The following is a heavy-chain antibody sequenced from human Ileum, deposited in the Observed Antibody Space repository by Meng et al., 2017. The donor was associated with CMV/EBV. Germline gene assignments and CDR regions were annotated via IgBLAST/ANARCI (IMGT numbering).Heavy chain of an antibody. CDR1: GASVNSDNNY. Sequence: GSLRLSCTVSGASVNSDNNYWSWIRQPPGKGLEFIGYVYYSGSTNYNPFFKGRVTISIDTSKNQFSLELTSVTAADTAVYYCTRGNTALWDNDHWGQGTRVTVSS. J-gene: IGHJ4*02. D-gene: IGHD3-16*01. V-gene: IGHV4-61*01. CDR2: VYYSGST. CDR3: TRGNTALWDNDH.